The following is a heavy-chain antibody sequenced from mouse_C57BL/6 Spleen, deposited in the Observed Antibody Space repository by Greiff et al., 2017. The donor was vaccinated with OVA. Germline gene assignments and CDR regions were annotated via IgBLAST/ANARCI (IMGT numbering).Heavy chain of an antibody. J-gene: IGHJ1*03. CDR2: IYPGNGDT. CDR3: ARDPDGYYYYWYFDV. V-gene: IGHV1-12*01. CDR1: GYTFPSYN. Sequence: VQLQQSWAELVRPGASVKMSCKASGYTFPSYNMHWVKQTPRQGLEWIGAIYPGNGDTSYNQKFKGKATLTVDKSSSTAYMQLSSLTSEDSAVYFCARDPDGYYYYWYFDVWGTGTTVTVSS. D-gene: IGHD2-3*01.